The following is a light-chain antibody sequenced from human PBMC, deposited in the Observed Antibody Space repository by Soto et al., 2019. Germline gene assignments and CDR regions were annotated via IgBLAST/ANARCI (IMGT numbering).Light chain of an antibody. J-gene: IGKJ1*01. CDR3: QQYSTYST. CDR1: QSFSSW. V-gene: IGKV1-5*03. Sequence: DIQMTQSPSTRSASVGDRVTITCRASQSFSSWLAWDQQKPGKAPKLLIYKASTLESGVPSRFSGSGSGTEFTLAPSGPQTDDFATYYCQQYSTYSTFGQGTRVEMK. CDR2: KAS.